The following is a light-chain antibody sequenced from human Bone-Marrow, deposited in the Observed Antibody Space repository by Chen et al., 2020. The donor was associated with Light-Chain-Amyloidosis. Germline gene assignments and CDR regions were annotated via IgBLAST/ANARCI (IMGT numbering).Light chain of an antibody. J-gene: IGLJ2*01. CDR1: DLPTKY. V-gene: IGLV3-25*03. CDR2: RDA. Sequence: SYELTQPPSVSVSPVQMARITCSGDDLPTKYAYWYKQKPGQAPVLVIHRDAERPSGISERFSGSSSGTTATLTISGVQAEDEADYHCQSADSSGTYEVIFGGGTKLTVL. CDR3: QSADSSGTYEVI.